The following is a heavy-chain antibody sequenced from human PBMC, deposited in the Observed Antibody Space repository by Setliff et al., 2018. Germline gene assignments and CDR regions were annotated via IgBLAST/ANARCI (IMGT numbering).Heavy chain of an antibody. V-gene: IGHV3-7*01. CDR1: GFTVSSNS. CDR3: ARDGGEY. J-gene: IGHJ4*02. CDR2: IKQDGSEK. Sequence: PGGSLRLSCAASGFTVSSNSISWVRQAPGKGLEWVANIKQDGSEKYYVDSVKGRFTISRDNAKNSLYLQMNSLRAEDTAVYYCARDGGEYWGQGTLVTVSS. D-gene: IGHD3-16*01.